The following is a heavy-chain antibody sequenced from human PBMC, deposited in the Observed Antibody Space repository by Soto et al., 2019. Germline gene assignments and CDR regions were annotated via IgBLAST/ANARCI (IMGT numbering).Heavy chain of an antibody. CDR3: ARAGYCSGGRCYSPYYYYYGMDV. Sequence: GGALNLSCAASGFTVEGLWMHWFRRARVKVRLRLSRINSVGSSTSYADSVRGRFTTSRDNAKNTLYLQMNSLSPEDTAVYYCARAGYCSGGRCYSPYYYYYGMDVWGQGTTVTVSS. D-gene: IGHD2-15*01. V-gene: IGHV3-74*01. CDR2: INSVGSST. CDR1: GFTVEGLW. J-gene: IGHJ6*02.